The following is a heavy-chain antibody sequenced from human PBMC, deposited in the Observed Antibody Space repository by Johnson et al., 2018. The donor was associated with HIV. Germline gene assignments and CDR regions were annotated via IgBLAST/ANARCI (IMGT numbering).Heavy chain of an antibody. CDR2: INWNGGNT. V-gene: IGHV3-20*04. CDR1: GFIFGDYG. CDR3: ARGAWGSGEDAFDI. D-gene: IGHD7-27*01. Sequence: VQLVESGGGVVRPGGSLRLCCAASGFIFGDYGMSWVRLAPGKGLEWVSNINWNGGNTYYADSVKGRFIISRDNSKNTLYMQLNSLRAEDTAVYYCARGAWGSGEDAFDIWGRGTVVTVSS. J-gene: IGHJ3*02.